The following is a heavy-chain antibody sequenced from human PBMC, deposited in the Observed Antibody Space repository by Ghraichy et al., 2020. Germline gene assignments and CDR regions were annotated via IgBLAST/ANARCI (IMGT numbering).Heavy chain of an antibody. CDR2: IYYSGST. Sequence: SQTLSLTCTVSGGSVSSGSYYWSWIRQPPGKGLEWIGYIYYSGSTNYNPSLKSRVTISVDTSKNQLSLKLSSVTAADTAVYYCARGKIAAAGETYYYYGMDVWAKGPRSPSP. CDR1: GGSVSSGSYY. CDR3: ARGKIAAAGETYYYYGMDV. V-gene: IGHV4-61*01. J-gene: IGHJ6*02. D-gene: IGHD6-13*01.